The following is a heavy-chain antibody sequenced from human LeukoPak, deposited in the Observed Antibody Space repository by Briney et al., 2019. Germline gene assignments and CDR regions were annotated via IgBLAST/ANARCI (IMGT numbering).Heavy chain of an antibody. Sequence: ASVKVSCKAFGYTFTAYYMHWVRQAPGQGLEWMGWINLYSGGTNYAQKFQGRVTMTRDTSISADYMELDRLGSDDTAVYYCARVAGGDWYYFDLWGQGSLVTVSS. CDR3: ARVAGGDWYYFDL. J-gene: IGHJ4*02. V-gene: IGHV1-2*02. D-gene: IGHD2-21*02. CDR2: INLYSGGT. CDR1: GYTFTAYY.